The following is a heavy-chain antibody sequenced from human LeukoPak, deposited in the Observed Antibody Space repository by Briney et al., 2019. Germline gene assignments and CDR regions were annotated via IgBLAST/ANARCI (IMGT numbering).Heavy chain of an antibody. Sequence: GGSLRLSCAASGFIVRNAWLSWVRQAPGKGLEGVGRIKSTIDGGTTDYAAPVKGRFTISRDDSKNTLYLQMNSLKTEDTAVYYCATATTGAPLWGQGTLVTASS. CDR3: ATATTGAPL. J-gene: IGHJ4*02. CDR1: GFIVRNAW. V-gene: IGHV3-15*01. D-gene: IGHD4-11*01. CDR2: IKSTIDGGTT.